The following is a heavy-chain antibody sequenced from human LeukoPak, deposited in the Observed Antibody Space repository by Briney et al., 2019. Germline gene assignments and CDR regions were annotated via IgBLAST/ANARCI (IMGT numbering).Heavy chain of an antibody. CDR3: ASFRFLEWSYYYYGMDV. V-gene: IGHV4-34*01. J-gene: IGHJ6*02. CDR1: GGSFSGYY. Sequence: SETLSLTCAVYGGSFSGYYWSWIRQPPGKGLGWIGEINHSGSTNYNPSLKSRVTISVDTSKNQFSLKLSSVTAADTAVYYCASFRFLEWSYYYYGMDVWGQGTTVTVSS. D-gene: IGHD3-3*01. CDR2: INHSGST.